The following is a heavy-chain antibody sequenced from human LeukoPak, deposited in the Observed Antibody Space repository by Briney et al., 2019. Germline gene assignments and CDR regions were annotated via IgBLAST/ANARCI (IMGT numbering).Heavy chain of an antibody. V-gene: IGHV4-34*01. CDR1: GGSFSGYY. J-gene: IGHJ5*02. CDR2: INHSGST. Sequence: SSETLSLTCAVYGGSFSGYYWSWIRQPPGKGLEWIGEINHSGSTNYNPSLKSRVTISVDTSKNQFSLKLSSVTAADTAVYYCARGFPFGELVDWFDPWGQGTLVTVSP. CDR3: ARGFPFGELVDWFDP. D-gene: IGHD3-10*01.